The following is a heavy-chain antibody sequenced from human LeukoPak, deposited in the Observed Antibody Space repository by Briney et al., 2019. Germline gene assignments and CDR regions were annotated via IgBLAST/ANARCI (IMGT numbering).Heavy chain of an antibody. CDR3: TRGRRVPGP. CDR1: GFTFGDFA. Sequence: PGGSPRLSCTASGFTFGDFALSWVRQAPGKGLEWVGFIRSKAYGGTTEYAASVKGRFTISRDDSKSIAYLQMNSLKTEDTAVYYCTRGRRVPGPWGQGTLVTVSS. V-gene: IGHV3-49*04. CDR2: IRSKAYGGTT. J-gene: IGHJ5*02.